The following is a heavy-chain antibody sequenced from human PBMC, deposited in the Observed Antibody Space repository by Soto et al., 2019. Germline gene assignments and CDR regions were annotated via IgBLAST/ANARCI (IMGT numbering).Heavy chain of an antibody. CDR2: IYYSGST. CDR3: ARAGCSSTSCWSVFDP. J-gene: IGHJ5*02. V-gene: IGHV4-59*01. D-gene: IGHD2-2*01. Sequence: SETLSLTCTVSGGSISSYYWSWIRQPPGKGLEWIGYIYYSGSTNYNPSLKSRVTISVDTSKNQSSLKLSSVTAADTAVYYCARAGCSSTSCWSVFDPWGQGTLVTVSS. CDR1: GGSISSYY.